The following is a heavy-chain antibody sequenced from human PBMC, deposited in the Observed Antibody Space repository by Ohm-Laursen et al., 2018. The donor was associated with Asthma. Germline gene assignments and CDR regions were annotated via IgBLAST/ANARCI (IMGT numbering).Heavy chain of an antibody. D-gene: IGHD3-10*01. Sequence: GASVKVSCKASGYIFANYGISWVRQAPGQGLEWIGWISAYSGDTKYVEKMEGRVTMTTDTSTSTAYMELSSLRSEDTAVYYCARAGYYYGSGSYYNPTYGMDVWGQGTTVTVSS. CDR1: GYIFANYG. CDR2: ISAYSGDT. J-gene: IGHJ6*02. V-gene: IGHV1-18*01. CDR3: ARAGYYYGSGSYYNPTYGMDV.